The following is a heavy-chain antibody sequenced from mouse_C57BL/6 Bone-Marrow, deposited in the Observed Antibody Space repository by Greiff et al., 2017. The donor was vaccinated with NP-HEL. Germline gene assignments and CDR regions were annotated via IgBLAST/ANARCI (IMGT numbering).Heavy chain of an antibody. V-gene: IGHV5-9-1*02. D-gene: IGHD1-1*01. Sequence: EVKVEESGEGLVKPGGSLKLSCAASGFTFSSYAMSWVRQTPEKRLEWVAYISSGGDYIYYADTVKGRFTISRDNARNTLYLQMSSLKSEDTAMYYCTREVIYYYGSSPFDYWGQGTTLTVSS. CDR2: ISSGGDYI. CDR3: TREVIYYYGSSPFDY. CDR1: GFTFSSYA. J-gene: IGHJ2*01.